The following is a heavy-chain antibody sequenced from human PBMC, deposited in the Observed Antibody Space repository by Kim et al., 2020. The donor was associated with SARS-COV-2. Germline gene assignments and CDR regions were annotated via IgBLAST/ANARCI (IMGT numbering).Heavy chain of an antibody. CDR2: ISWNSGSI. Sequence: GGSLRLSCAASGFTFDDYAMHWVRQAPGKGLEWVSGISWNSGSIGYADSVKGRFTISRDNAKNSLYLQMNSLRAEDTALYYCAKDIGGATLGNAFDIWGQGTMVTVSS. D-gene: IGHD3-16*01. V-gene: IGHV3-9*01. J-gene: IGHJ3*02. CDR1: GFTFDDYA. CDR3: AKDIGGATLGNAFDI.